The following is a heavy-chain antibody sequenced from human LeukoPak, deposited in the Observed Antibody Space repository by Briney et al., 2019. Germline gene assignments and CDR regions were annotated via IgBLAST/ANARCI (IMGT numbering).Heavy chain of an antibody. J-gene: IGHJ5*02. CDR3: ARVPVRRYYGSGRPNNWFDP. CDR2: MNPHSGNT. V-gene: IGHV1-8*01. D-gene: IGHD3-10*01. Sequence: ASVKVSCKSSGYTFTSYDINWVRQATGQGLEWMGWMNPHSGNTRYAQKFQGRVTMTRNTSISTAYMELSSLRSEDTAVYYCARVPVRRYYGSGRPNNWFDPWGQGTLVTVSS. CDR1: GYTFTSYD.